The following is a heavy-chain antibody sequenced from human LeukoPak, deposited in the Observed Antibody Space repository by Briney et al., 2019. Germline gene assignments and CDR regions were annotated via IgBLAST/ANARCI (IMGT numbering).Heavy chain of an antibody. CDR1: GYTFTDHF. CDR3: ARDSGGTNDAFDI. D-gene: IGHD2-15*01. J-gene: IGHJ3*02. V-gene: IGHV1-2*02. Sequence: GASVKVSCKTSGYTFTDHFLHWVRQAPGQGLEWMGWINPDSGGTYSARIFPGRVTMTRDTSITTVYMELTSLTLNDTAIYYCARDSGGTNDAFDIWGQGTMVIVS. CDR2: INPDSGGT.